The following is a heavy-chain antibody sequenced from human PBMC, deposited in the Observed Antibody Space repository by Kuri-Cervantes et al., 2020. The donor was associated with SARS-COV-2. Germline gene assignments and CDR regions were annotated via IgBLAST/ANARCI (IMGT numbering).Heavy chain of an antibody. Sequence: GESLKISCAASGFTVSSNYMSWVRRAPGKGLEWVSVIYSGGSTYYADSVKGRFTISRDNAKNSLYLQMNILRVEDTAVYFCARDRLYCSSTSCYAFDIWGQGTMVTVSS. CDR1: GFTVSSNY. J-gene: IGHJ3*02. D-gene: IGHD2-2*01. CDR2: IYSGGST. CDR3: ARDRLYCSSTSCYAFDI. V-gene: IGHV3-53*01.